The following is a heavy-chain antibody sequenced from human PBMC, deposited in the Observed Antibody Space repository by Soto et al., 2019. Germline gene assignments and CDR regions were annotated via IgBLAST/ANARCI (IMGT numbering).Heavy chain of an antibody. Sequence: VASVKVSCKASGYIFANYGISWVRQAPGQRLEWMGWISADNGNTKYSQEVQGRLTITRDTSASTAYMELSSLRSEDTAVYYCARDAYDVPYYYYYMDVWGKGTTVTVSS. V-gene: IGHV1-18*04. J-gene: IGHJ6*03. CDR3: ARDAYDVPYYYYYMDV. CDR2: ISADNGNT. D-gene: IGHD5-12*01. CDR1: GYIFANYG.